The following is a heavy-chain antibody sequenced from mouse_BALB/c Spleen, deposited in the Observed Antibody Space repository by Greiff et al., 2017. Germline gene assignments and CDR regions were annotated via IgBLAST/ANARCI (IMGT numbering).Heavy chain of an antibody. CDR2: INPSTGYT. CDR1: GYTFTSYW. D-gene: IGHD2-2*01. CDR3: ARDGYDEGFAY. J-gene: IGHJ3*01. V-gene: IGHV1-7*01. Sequence: VQLQQSGAELAKPGASVKMSCKASGYTFTSYWMHWVKQRPGQGLEWIGYINPSTGYTEYNQKFKDKATLTADKSSSTAYMQLSSLTSEDSAVYYCARDGYDEGFAYWGQGTLVTVSA.